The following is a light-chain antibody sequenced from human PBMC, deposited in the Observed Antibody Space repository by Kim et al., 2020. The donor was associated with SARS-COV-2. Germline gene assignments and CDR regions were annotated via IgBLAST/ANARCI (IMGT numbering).Light chain of an antibody. V-gene: IGKV1-5*01. Sequence: GDRVTITCRASQSISSWLAWYQQKPGKAPKLLIYDASSLESGVPSRFSGSGSGTEFTLTISSLQPDDFATYYCQQYNSYAGTFGQGTKVDIK. CDR1: QSISSW. J-gene: IGKJ1*01. CDR2: DAS. CDR3: QQYNSYAGT.